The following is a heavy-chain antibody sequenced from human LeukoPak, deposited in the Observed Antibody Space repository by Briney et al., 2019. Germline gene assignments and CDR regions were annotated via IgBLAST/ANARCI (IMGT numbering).Heavy chain of an antibody. J-gene: IGHJ3*02. CDR2: INPNSGGT. D-gene: IGHD2-2*01. V-gene: IGHV1-2*04. CDR3: ARARNYQLLCAFDI. Sequence: ASVKVSCKASGYTFTGYYMHWVRQAPGQGLEWMGWINPNSGGTNYAQKFQGWVTMTRDTSISTAYMELSRLRSEDTAVYYCARARNYQLLCAFDIWGQGTMVTVSS. CDR1: GYTFTGYY.